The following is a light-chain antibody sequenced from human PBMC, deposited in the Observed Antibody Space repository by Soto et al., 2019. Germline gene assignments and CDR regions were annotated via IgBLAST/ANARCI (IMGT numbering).Light chain of an antibody. CDR2: GAS. Sequence: EIVLTQSPGTLSLSPGERVTLSCRASQSVSNYLAWYQQKPGQAPRLLIYGASSRATGIPDRFSGSGSGTDFTLTISRLEPEDFAVYYCQQYGGSPQTFGQGTKVDIK. J-gene: IGKJ1*01. CDR1: QSVSNY. CDR3: QQYGGSPQT. V-gene: IGKV3-20*01.